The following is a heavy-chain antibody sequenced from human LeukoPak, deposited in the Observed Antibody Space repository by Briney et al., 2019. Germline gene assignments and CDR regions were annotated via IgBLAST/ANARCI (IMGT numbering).Heavy chain of an antibody. CDR2: IYYSGST. V-gene: IGHV4-39*01. J-gene: IGHJ4*02. CDR1: GGSISSRSYY. D-gene: IGHD3-10*01. Sequence: SETLSLTCTVSGGSISSRSYYWGWIRQPPGKGLEWIGSIYYSGSTYYNPSLKSRVTISVDTSKNQFSLKLSSVTAAGTAVYYCARRYHYGSGSYYDYWGQGTLVTVSS. CDR3: ARRYHYGSGSYYDY.